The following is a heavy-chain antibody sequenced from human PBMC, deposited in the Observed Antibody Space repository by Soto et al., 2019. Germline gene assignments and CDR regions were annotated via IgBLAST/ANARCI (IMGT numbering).Heavy chain of an antibody. J-gene: IGHJ5*02. D-gene: IGHD3-10*01. CDR2: ISYDGSNK. CDR3: AKDITMVRGVISGLLGNWFDP. CDR1: GFTFSSYG. Sequence: PGGSLRLSCAASGFTFSSYGMHWVRQAPGKGLEWVAVISYDGSNKYYADSVKGRFTISRDNSKNTLYLQMNSLRAEDTAVYYCAKDITMVRGVISGLLGNWFDPWGQGTLVTVAS. V-gene: IGHV3-30*18.